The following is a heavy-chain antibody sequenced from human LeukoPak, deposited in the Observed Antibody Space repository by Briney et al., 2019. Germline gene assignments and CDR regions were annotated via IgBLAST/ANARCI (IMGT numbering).Heavy chain of an antibody. Sequence: PGGSLRLSCAASGFTFSSYSMNWVRQAPGKGLEWVSYISSSSSTIYYADSVKGRFTISRDNAKNSLYLQVNSLRAEDTAVYYCARDGRGIVGAIMAYWGQGTLVTVSS. CDR1: GFTFSSYS. V-gene: IGHV3-48*01. CDR3: ARDGRGIVGAIMAY. CDR2: ISSSSSTI. D-gene: IGHD1-26*01. J-gene: IGHJ4*02.